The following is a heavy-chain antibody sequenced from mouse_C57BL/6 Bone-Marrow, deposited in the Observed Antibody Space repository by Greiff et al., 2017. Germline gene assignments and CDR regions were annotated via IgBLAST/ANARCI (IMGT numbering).Heavy chain of an antibody. CDR1: GYTFTSYW. D-gene: IGHD4-1*01. Sequence: VQLQQPGAELVNPGASVKMSCKASGYTFTSYWITWVKQRPGQGLEWIGDIYPTSGRTNYNEKFKSKAILTVDTSSNTAYMQLSSLTSEDSAVFYCARSGPLGRSFDYWGQGTTLTVSS. V-gene: IGHV1-55*01. CDR3: ARSGPLGRSFDY. J-gene: IGHJ2*01. CDR2: IYPTSGRT.